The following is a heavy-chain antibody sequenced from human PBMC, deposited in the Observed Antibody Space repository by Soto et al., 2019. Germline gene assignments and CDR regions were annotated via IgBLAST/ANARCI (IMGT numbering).Heavy chain of an antibody. CDR2: ISSSSSYI. V-gene: IGHV3-21*01. Sequence: PGGSLRLSCAASGFTFSSYSMNWVRQAPGKGLEWVSSISSSSSYIYYADSVKGRFTISRDNAKNSLYLQMNSLRAEDTAVYYCARDATYYDFWSGYYTGGLGYYYYGMDVWGQGTTVTV. D-gene: IGHD3-3*01. CDR3: ARDATYYDFWSGYYTGGLGYYYYGMDV. CDR1: GFTFSSYS. J-gene: IGHJ6*02.